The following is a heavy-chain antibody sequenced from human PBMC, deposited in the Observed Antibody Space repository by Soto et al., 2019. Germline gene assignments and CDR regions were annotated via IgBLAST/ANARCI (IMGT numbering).Heavy chain of an antibody. CDR3: ARDNGGYIRSTFGGVIVQGPYYFYGMDV. V-gene: IGHV1-18*01. D-gene: IGHD3-16*02. CDR1: GYTFTSYG. Sequence: GASVKVSCKASGYTFTSYGISWVRQAPGQGLEWMGWISAYNGNTNYAQKLQGRVTMTTDTSTSTAYMELRSLRSDDTAVYYCARDNGGYIRSTFGGVIVQGPYYFYGMDVWG. CDR2: ISAYNGNT. J-gene: IGHJ6*01.